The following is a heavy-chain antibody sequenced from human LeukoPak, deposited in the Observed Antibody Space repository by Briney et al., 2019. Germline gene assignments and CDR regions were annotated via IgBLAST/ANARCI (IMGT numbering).Heavy chain of an antibody. V-gene: IGHV3-13*01. D-gene: IGHD6-13*01. J-gene: IGHJ4*02. Sequence: GGSLRLSCAASGFTFSSYDMHWVRQAKGKGLEWVSAIGTAGDTYYPGSVKGRFTISREDAKNSLYLQMNSLRAGDTAVYYCARAVGYSSRWYFRGSVRYYFDYWGQGTLVTVSS. CDR3: ARAVGYSSRWYFRGSVRYYFDY. CDR2: IGTAGDT. CDR1: GFTFSSYD.